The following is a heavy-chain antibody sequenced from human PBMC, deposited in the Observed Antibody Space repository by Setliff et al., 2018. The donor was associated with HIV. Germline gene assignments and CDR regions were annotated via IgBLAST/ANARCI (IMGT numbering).Heavy chain of an antibody. D-gene: IGHD3-10*01. CDR1: GGSISSYY. CDR2: IYSSGST. V-gene: IGHV4-4*09. CDR3: ARAYFGSGIYY. Sequence: SETLSLTCTVSGGSISSYYWSWIRQPAGKGLEWIGHIYSSGSTNYNPSLKGRVTISVDTSKNQFSLKLYSVTAADTAVYYCARAYFGSGIYYWGQGTLVTVSS. J-gene: IGHJ4*02.